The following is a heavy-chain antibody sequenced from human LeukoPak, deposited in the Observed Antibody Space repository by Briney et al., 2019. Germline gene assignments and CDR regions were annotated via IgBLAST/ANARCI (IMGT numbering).Heavy chain of an antibody. J-gene: IGHJ4*02. CDR3: AKDGVPAALFYFDY. V-gene: IGHV3-23*01. D-gene: IGHD2-2*01. CDR1: GFTFSIYA. CDR2: NSGSGGST. Sequence: GGSLRLSCAASGFTFSIYAMGWVRQAPEKGLECVSANSGSGGSTYYADSVKGRFTMSRDNSKNTLYLQMNSLRAEDTAVHYCAKDGVPAALFYFDYWGQGTLVTVSS.